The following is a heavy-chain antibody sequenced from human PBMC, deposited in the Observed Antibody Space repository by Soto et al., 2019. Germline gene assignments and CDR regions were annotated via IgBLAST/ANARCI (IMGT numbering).Heavy chain of an antibody. Sequence: VGSLRLSCAASGFTFSGSAMHWVRQASGKGLEWVGRIRSKANSYATEYAASVKGRFTISRDDSKNTAYLQMNSLKTEDTAVYYCTSRQPHYYDSSGYHFQYWGQGTLVTVSS. D-gene: IGHD3-22*01. CDR2: IRSKANSYAT. CDR3: TSRQPHYYDSSGYHFQY. J-gene: IGHJ1*01. CDR1: GFTFSGSA. V-gene: IGHV3-73*01.